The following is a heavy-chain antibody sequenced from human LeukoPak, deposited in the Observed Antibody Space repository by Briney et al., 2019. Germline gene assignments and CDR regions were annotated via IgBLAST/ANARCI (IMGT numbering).Heavy chain of an antibody. V-gene: IGHV1-8*03. CDR1: GYTFTSYD. CDR2: MNPNSGNT. D-gene: IGHD6-6*01. J-gene: IGHJ3*02. CDR3: ARDWYFGGTAARSDAFDI. Sequence: GASVKVSCKASGYTFTSYDINWVRQATGQGLEWMGWMNPNSGNTGYAQKFQGRVTITRNTSISTAYMELSSLRSEDTAVYYCARDWYFGGTAARSDAFDIWGQGTMVTVSS.